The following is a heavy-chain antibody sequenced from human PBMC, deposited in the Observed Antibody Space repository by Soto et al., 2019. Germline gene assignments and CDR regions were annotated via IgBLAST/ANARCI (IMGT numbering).Heavy chain of an antibody. Sequence: QVQLQESGPGLVKPSQTLSLTCTVSGGSISSGGYYWSWIRQHPGKGLEWIGYIYYSGSTYYNPSLKRPVTISVDTSKNQFSLKLSSVTAADTAVYYCARVDTSVGATCVSYWGQGTLVTVSS. J-gene: IGHJ4*02. CDR2: IYYSGST. D-gene: IGHD1-26*01. CDR3: ARVDTSVGATCVSY. CDR1: GGSISSGGYY. V-gene: IGHV4-31*01.